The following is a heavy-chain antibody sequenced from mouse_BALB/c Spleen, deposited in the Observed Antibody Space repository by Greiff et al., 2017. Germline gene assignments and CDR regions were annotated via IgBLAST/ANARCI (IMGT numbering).Heavy chain of an antibody. Sequence: VQLQESGAELVRPGSSVKISCKASGYAFSSYWMNWVKQRPGQGLEWIGQIYPGDGDTNYNGKFKGKATLTADKSSSTAYMHLSSLTSEDSAVYYCATYYYAYFDYWGQGTTLTVSS. J-gene: IGHJ2*01. CDR2: IYPGDGDT. CDR1: GYAFSSYW. D-gene: IGHD2-10*01. CDR3: ATYYYAYFDY. V-gene: IGHV1-80*01.